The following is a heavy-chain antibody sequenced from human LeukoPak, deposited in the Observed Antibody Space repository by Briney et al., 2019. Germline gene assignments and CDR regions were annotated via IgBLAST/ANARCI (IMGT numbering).Heavy chain of an antibody. J-gene: IGHJ5*02. CDR2: INPNSGGT. V-gene: IGHV1-2*02. CDR1: GYTFTGYY. D-gene: IGHD3-22*01. CDR3: AREDYYDSSGYYGWFDP. Sequence: ASVKVSCKASGYTFTGYYMHWVRQAPGQGLEWMGWINPNSGGTNYAQKFQGRVAMTRDTSISTAYMELSRLRSDDTAVYYCAREDYYDSSGYYGWFDPWGQGTLVTVSS.